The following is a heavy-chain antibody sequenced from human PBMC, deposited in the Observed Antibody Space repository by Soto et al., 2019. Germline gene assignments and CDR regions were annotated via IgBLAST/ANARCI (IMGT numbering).Heavy chain of an antibody. CDR2: TYYRSKWYN. D-gene: IGHD2-2*01. V-gene: IGHV6-1*01. J-gene: IGHJ4*02. Sequence: HSRTQTGTASGSSVSRNSATWNWIRQSPSRGLEWLGRTYYRSKWYNDYAVSVKSRITINPDTSKNQFSLQLNSVTPEDTAVYYCASRFYAYWGQGTLVTVSS. CDR3: ASRFYAY. CDR1: GSSVSRNSAT.